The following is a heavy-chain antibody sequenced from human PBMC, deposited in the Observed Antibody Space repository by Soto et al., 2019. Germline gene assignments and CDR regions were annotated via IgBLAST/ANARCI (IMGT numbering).Heavy chain of an antibody. V-gene: IGHV3-33*01. D-gene: IGHD6-13*01. Sequence: GGSLILSCAASGFTFISYGMHWVRQAPGKGLEWVAVIWYDGSNKYYADSVKGRFTISRDNSKNTLYLQMNSLRAEDTAVYYCARGEAGDAFEIWGQGTMVTVSS. CDR2: IWYDGSNK. CDR3: ARGEAGDAFEI. J-gene: IGHJ3*02. CDR1: GFTFISYG.